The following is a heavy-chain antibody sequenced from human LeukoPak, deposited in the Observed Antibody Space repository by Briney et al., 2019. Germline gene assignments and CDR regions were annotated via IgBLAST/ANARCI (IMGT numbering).Heavy chain of an antibody. D-gene: IGHD3-22*01. CDR3: ARATTLYYYDSSGIDAFDI. Sequence: SVKVSCKASGGTFSSYAISWVRQAPGQGLEWMGRIIPIFGTANYAQKFQGRVTITTDESTSTAYMELSSLRSEDTAVYYCARATTLYYYDSSGIDAFDIWGQGTMDTVSS. CDR1: GGTFSSYA. V-gene: IGHV1-69*05. J-gene: IGHJ3*02. CDR2: IIPIFGTA.